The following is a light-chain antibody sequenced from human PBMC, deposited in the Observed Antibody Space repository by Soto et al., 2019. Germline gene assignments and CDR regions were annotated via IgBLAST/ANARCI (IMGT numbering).Light chain of an antibody. CDR2: KAS. V-gene: IGKV1-5*03. CDR3: KQYNSYSLT. Sequence: DIPMPQSASTLSSSVLDRVTITCRASQSISSWLAWYQQKPGKAPKLLIYKASNLESGVPSRFSGSGSGTEFTLTISSLQPDDFATDYSKQYNSYSLTFGGGTKV. CDR1: QSISSW. J-gene: IGKJ4*01.